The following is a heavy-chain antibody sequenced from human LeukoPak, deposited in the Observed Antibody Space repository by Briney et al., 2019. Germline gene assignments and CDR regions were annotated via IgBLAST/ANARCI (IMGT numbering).Heavy chain of an antibody. J-gene: IGHJ6*02. CDR1: GYTFTGYY. CDR2: INPNSGAT. CDR3: ARGGTATGNYFYYGLEV. Sequence: ASVKVSCKASGYTFTGYYMHWVRQAPGQGLEWMGWINPNSGATNYAQKFQGRVTVTRDTSISTAYMDLSRLTSDDTAVYLCARGGTATGNYFYYGLEVWGRGTTVTVSS. D-gene: IGHD2-15*01. V-gene: IGHV1-2*02.